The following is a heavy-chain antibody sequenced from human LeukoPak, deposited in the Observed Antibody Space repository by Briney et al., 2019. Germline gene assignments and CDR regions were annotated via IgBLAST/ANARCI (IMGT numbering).Heavy chain of an antibody. CDR3: AKDGGLWVSAHWGDS. D-gene: IGHD7-27*01. V-gene: IGHV3-23*01. Sequence: GGSLRLSCATSGFTFSSYTMSWVRQAPGKGLEWVSTITTSDGNTYYADSVKGRFTVSRDNSKNTLFLQMNSLRAEDTAVYYCAKDGGLWVSAHWGDSWGRGTLVTVSS. CDR1: GFTFSSYT. CDR2: ITTSDGNT. J-gene: IGHJ4*02.